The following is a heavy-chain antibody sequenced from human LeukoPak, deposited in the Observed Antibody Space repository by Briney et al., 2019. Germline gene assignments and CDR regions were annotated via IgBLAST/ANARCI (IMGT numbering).Heavy chain of an antibody. J-gene: IGHJ5*02. D-gene: IGHD3-3*01. Sequence: SETLSLTCAVYGGSFSGYYWSWIRQPPGKGLEWIGEINHSGSTNYNPSLKSRVTISVDTSKNQFSLKLSSVTAADTAVYYCVRGFLSGFLEWLPENWFDPWGQGTLVTVSS. CDR1: GGSFSGYY. CDR3: VRGFLSGFLEWLPENWFDP. CDR2: INHSGST. V-gene: IGHV4-34*01.